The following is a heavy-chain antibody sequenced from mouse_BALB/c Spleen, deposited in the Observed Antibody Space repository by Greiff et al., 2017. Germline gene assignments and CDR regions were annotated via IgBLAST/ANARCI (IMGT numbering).Heavy chain of an antibody. V-gene: IGHV2-4-1*01. CDR1: GFSLTSYG. CDR2: IWSGGST. CDR3: ATDYYGKAWFAY. J-gene: IGHJ3*01. D-gene: IGHD1-1*01. Sequence: QVQLQQSGPGLVQPSQSLSITCTVSGFSLTSYGVHWVRQSPGKGLEWLGVIWSGGSTDYNAAFISRLSISKDNSKSQVFFKMNSLQADDTAIYYCATDYYGKAWFAYWGQGTLVTVSA.